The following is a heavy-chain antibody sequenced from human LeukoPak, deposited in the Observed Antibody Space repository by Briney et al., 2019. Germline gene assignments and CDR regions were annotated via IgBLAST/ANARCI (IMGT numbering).Heavy chain of an antibody. CDR3: AKIVKEGTHFDY. Sequence: GGSLRLSCAASGFTFSSSPMSWVRRAPGKGLEWVSAISATGGSTHYADSVKGRYTIPRDNSKNTLYLQVNSLRAEDTAVYYCAKIVKEGTHFDYWGQGTLVTVSS. CDR2: ISATGGST. J-gene: IGHJ4*02. D-gene: IGHD1-26*01. V-gene: IGHV3-23*01. CDR1: GFTFSSSP.